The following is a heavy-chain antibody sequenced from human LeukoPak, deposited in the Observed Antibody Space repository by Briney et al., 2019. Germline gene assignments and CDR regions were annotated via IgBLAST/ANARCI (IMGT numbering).Heavy chain of an antibody. CDR2: ISSSGSTI. Sequence: GGSLRLSCAASGFTFSNYWMHWVRQAPGKGLEWVSYISSSGSTIYYADSVKGRFTISRDNAKNSLYLQMNSLRAEDTAVYYCARRGSGELTGDYWGQGTLVTVSS. J-gene: IGHJ4*02. D-gene: IGHD3-10*01. V-gene: IGHV3-11*04. CDR3: ARRGSGELTGDY. CDR1: GFTFSNYW.